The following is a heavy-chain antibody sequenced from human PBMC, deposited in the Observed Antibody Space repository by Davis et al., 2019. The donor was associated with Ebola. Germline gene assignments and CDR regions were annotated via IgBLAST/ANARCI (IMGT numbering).Heavy chain of an antibody. Sequence: PGGSLRLSCKGSGYSFTSYWIGWVRQMPGKGLEWMGTVYPGDSDTRYSPSFQGHVTISADKSISTAYLQWSSLKASDTAMYYCATSRLNWYFDLWGRGTLVTVSS. D-gene: IGHD3-16*01. J-gene: IGHJ2*01. CDR2: VYPGDSDT. CDR3: ATSRLNWYFDL. V-gene: IGHV5-51*01. CDR1: GYSFTSYW.